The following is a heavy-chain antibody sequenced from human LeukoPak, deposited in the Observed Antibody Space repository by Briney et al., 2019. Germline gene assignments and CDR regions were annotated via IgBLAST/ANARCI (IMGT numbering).Heavy chain of an antibody. CDR1: GFTVSSNY. D-gene: IGHD2-2*01. Sequence: PGGSLRLSCAASGFTVSSNYMSWVRQAPGKGLEWVSVIYSGGSTYYADSVKGRFTISRDNSKNTLYLQMNSLRAEDTAVYYCARDRVECSSTSCCVGYYYYYYMDVWGKGTTVTVSS. CDR3: ARDRVECSSTSCCVGYYYYYYMDV. J-gene: IGHJ6*03. CDR2: IYSGGST. V-gene: IGHV3-53*01.